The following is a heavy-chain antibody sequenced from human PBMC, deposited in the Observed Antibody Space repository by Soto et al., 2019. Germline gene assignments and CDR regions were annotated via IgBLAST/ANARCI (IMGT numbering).Heavy chain of an antibody. D-gene: IGHD1-26*01. CDR1: GFTFDDYA. J-gene: IGHJ4*02. V-gene: IGHV3-9*01. CDR2: ISWNSGSI. CDR3: AKGYGLVLVGATTLDY. Sequence: EVQLVESGGGLVQPGRSLRLSCAASGFTFDDYAMHWVRQAPGKGLEWVSGISWNSGSIGYADSVKGRFTISRDNAKNSLYLQMNRLRGEDTALYYCAKGYGLVLVGATTLDYWGQGTLVTVSS.